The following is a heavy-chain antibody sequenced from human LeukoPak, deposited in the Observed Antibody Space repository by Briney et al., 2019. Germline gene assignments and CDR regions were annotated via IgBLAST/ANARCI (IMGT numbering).Heavy chain of an antibody. D-gene: IGHD3-10*01. CDR3: ARVQRITMVRGVIPQYYFDY. V-gene: IGHV4-59*01. Sequence: ASETLSLTCTVSGGSISSYYWSWIRQPPGKGLEWIGYIYYSGSTNYNPSLKSGVTISVDTSKNQFSLKLSSVTAADTAVYYCARVQRITMVRGVIPQYYFDYWGQGTLVTVSS. CDR1: GGSISSYY. CDR2: IYYSGST. J-gene: IGHJ4*02.